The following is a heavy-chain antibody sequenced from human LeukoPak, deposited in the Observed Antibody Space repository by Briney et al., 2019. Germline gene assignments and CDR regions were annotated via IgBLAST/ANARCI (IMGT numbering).Heavy chain of an antibody. CDR1: GFTFSSYA. CDR2: ISYDGSNK. Sequence: QPGRSLRLSCAASGFTFSSYAMHWVRQAPGKGLEWVAVISYDGSNKYYADSVKGRFTISRDNSKNTLHLQMNSLRAEDTAVYYCAKRYLGYFDYWGQGTLVTVSS. V-gene: IGHV3-30*04. D-gene: IGHD7-27*01. J-gene: IGHJ4*02. CDR3: AKRYLGYFDY.